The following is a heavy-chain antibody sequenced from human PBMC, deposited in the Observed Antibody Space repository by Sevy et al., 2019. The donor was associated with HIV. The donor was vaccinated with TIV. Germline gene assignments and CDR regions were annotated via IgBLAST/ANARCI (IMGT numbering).Heavy chain of an antibody. CDR3: ARAPSGSQGPGQYFHH. V-gene: IGHV1-18*01. CDR2: ITPNNGNT. Sequence: ASVKVSCKASGYTFTNYHITWVRQAPGQGLEWMGWITPNNGNTNYARRLQGRVTMTTDTSTATAYMELRNLRSDDTAVYFCARAPSGSQGPGQYFHHWGQGTLFTVSS. D-gene: IGHD1-26*01. CDR1: GYTFTNYH. J-gene: IGHJ1*01.